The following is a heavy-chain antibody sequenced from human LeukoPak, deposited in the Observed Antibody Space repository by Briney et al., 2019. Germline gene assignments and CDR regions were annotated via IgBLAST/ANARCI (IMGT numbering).Heavy chain of an antibody. V-gene: IGHV2-70*01. CDR1: GFSLSTSGMC. Sequence: SGPTLVNPTQTLTLTCTFSGFSLSTSGMCMSWIRQPPGKALEWLALIDWDDDKYYSTSLKTRLTISKDTSKNQVVLTMTNMDPVDTATYYCARIRVDTAMVYYYYGMDVWGKGTTVTVSS. CDR3: ARIRVDTAMVYYYYGMDV. J-gene: IGHJ6*04. D-gene: IGHD5-18*01. CDR2: IDWDDDK.